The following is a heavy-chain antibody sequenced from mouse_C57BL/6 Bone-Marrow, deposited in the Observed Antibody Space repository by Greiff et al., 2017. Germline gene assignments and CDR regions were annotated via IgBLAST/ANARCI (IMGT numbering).Heavy chain of an antibody. D-gene: IGHD1-1*01. CDR1: GFSLSTFGMG. V-gene: IGHV8-8*01. CDR3: ARRSTVVATDYAMDY. Sequence: QVTLKESGPGILQPSQTLSLTCSFSGFSLSTFGMGVGWIRQPSGKGLEWLAHIWWDDDKYYNPALKSRPTISKDTSKNQVFLKIANVDTADTATDYCARRSTVVATDYAMDYWGQGTSVTVSS. J-gene: IGHJ4*01. CDR2: IWWDDDK.